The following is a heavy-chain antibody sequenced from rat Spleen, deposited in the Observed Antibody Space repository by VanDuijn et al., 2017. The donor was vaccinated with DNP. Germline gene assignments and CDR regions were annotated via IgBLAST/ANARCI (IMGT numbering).Heavy chain of an antibody. CDR3: AKDTHYAPFAY. V-gene: IGHV5-20*01. Sequence: EVQLVESGGGLVQPGRSMKLSCAASGFTFSDYGMAWVLQTPTKGLEWVASITFDGGSTYYRDSVKGRFTISRDDARSTLYLQMESLRSEDTATYYCAKDTHYAPFAYWGQGTLVTVSS. CDR2: ITFDGGST. CDR1: GFTFSDYG. J-gene: IGHJ3*01. D-gene: IGHD1-11*01.